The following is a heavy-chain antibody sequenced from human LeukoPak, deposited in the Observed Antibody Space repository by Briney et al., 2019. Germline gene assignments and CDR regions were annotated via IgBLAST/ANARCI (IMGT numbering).Heavy chain of an antibody. Sequence: ASVKVSCKASGGTFSSYAISWVRQAPGQGPEWMGGIIPIFGTANYAQKFQGRVTITADKSTSTAYMELSSLRSEDTAVYYCARKELGRWYFDYWGQGTLVTVSS. CDR3: ARKELGRWYFDY. J-gene: IGHJ4*02. D-gene: IGHD7-27*01. CDR1: GGTFSSYA. CDR2: IIPIFGTA. V-gene: IGHV1-69*06.